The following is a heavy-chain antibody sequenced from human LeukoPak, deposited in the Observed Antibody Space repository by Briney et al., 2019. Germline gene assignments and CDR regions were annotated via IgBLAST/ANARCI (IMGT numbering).Heavy chain of an antibody. CDR3: ARGSHDFWSGYYTTRVGFDP. CDR1: GGSFSGYY. V-gene: IGHV4-34*01. J-gene: IGHJ5*02. D-gene: IGHD3-3*01. CDR2: INHSGST. Sequence: SETLSLTCAVYGGSFSGYYWSWIHQPPGKGLEWIGEINHSGSTNYNPSLKSRVTISVDTSKNQFSLKLSSVTAADTAVYYCARGSHDFWSGYYTTRVGFDPWGQGTLVTVSS.